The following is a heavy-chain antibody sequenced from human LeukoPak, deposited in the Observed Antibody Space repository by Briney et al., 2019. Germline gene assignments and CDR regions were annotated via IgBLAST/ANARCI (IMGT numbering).Heavy chain of an antibody. J-gene: IGHJ4*02. D-gene: IGHD6-13*01. CDR2: ISYDGSNK. V-gene: IGHV3-30-3*01. CDR1: GFTFSSYA. Sequence: GGSLRLSCAASGFTFSSYAMHWVRQAPGKGLEWVAVISYDGSNKYYADSVKGRFTISRDNSKNTLYLQMNSLRAEDTAVYYCAREASAAGTDSFDYWGQGTLVTVSS. CDR3: AREASAAGTDSFDY.